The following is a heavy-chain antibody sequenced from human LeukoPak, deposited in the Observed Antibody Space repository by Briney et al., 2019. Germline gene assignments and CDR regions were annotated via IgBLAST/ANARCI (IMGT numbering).Heavy chain of an antibody. CDR3: AKVRGVYCSSPACYYYDS. D-gene: IGHD2-2*01. J-gene: IGHJ4*02. CDR2: VSPSGGRT. V-gene: IGHV3-23*01. CDR1: GFTFSSYA. Sequence: GGSLRLSCGASGFTFSSYAMSWVRQTPGRGLEWVARVSPSGGRTLYADSVEGRFTLSRDNSNDAVYLQLSSLRAEDSALYYCAKVRGVYCSSPACYYYDSWGQGTPVTVSS.